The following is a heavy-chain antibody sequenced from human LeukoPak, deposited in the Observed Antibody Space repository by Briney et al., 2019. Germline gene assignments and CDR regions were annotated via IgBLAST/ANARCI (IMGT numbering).Heavy chain of an antibody. V-gene: IGHV4-30-4*01. D-gene: IGHD3-22*01. J-gene: IGHJ4*02. CDR2: IYYSGST. Sequence: PSETLSLTCTVSGGSISSGDYYWSWIRQPPGKGLEWIGYIYYSGSTYYNPSLKSRVTISVGTSKNQFSLKLSSVTAADTAVYYCARFLIYYDSSGYHPYFDYWGQGTLVTVSS. CDR1: GGSISSGDYY. CDR3: ARFLIYYDSSGYHPYFDY.